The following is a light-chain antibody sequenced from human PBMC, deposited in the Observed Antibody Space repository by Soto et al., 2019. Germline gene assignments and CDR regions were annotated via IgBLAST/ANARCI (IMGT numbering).Light chain of an antibody. Sequence: QSVLTQPASVSGSPGQSITISCTGTSSDVGIYNYVSWYQQHPGKAPKLMIYEVSNRPSGVSNRFSGSKSGNTASLTISGLQAEDEADYYCSSYTSSIFYVFGTGTKLTVL. CDR2: EVS. CDR1: SSDVGIYNY. V-gene: IGLV2-14*01. CDR3: SSYTSSIFYV. J-gene: IGLJ1*01.